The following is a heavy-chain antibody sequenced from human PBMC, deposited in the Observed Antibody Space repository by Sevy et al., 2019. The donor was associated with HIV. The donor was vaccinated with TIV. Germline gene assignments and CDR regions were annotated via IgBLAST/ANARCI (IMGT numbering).Heavy chain of an antibody. CDR2: IYHSGST. CDR1: GGSISSGGYS. Sequence: SETLSLTCAVSGGSISSGGYSWSWIRQPPGKGLEWIGYIYHSGSTYYNPSLKSRVTISVDRSKNQFSLKLSSVTAADTAVYYCARGLLGEAFDIWGQGTMVTVSS. D-gene: IGHD3-10*01. CDR3: ARGLLGEAFDI. V-gene: IGHV4-30-2*01. J-gene: IGHJ3*02.